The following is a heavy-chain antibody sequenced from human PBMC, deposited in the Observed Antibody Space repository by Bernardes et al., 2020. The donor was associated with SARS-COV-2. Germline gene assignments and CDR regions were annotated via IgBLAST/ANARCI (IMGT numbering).Heavy chain of an antibody. V-gene: IGHV3-9*01. Sequence: SLRHSCAASGFTFDDYAMHWVRQAPGKGLEWVSGISWNSGSIGYADSVKGRFTISRDNAKNSLYLQMNSLRAEDTALYYCAKDSLWLERQGGYFDYWGQGTLVTVSS. D-gene: IGHD1-1*01. CDR1: GFTFDDYA. CDR2: ISWNSGSI. CDR3: AKDSLWLERQGGYFDY. J-gene: IGHJ4*02.